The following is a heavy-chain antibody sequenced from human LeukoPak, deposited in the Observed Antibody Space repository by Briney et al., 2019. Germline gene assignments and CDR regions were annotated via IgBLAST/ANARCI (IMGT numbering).Heavy chain of an antibody. CDR3: ARARSSSWYGRGYYYYYGMDV. D-gene: IGHD6-13*01. J-gene: IGHJ6*02. CDR1: GITLSNYG. Sequence: GGSLRLSCAVSGITLSNYGMSWVRQAPGKGLEWVAGISDSGGSTNNADSVKGRFTVSRDNPKNTLYLQMNSLRAEDTAVYYCARARSSSWYGRGYYYYYGMDVWGQGTTVTVSS. V-gene: IGHV3-23*01. CDR2: ISDSGGST.